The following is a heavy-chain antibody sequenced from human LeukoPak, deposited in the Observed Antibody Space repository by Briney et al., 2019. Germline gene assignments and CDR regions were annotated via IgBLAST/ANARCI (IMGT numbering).Heavy chain of an antibody. CDR2: IYTSGST. CDR1: GGSISSGSYY. Sequence: PSETLSLTCTVSGGSISSGSYYWSWIRQPAGKGLEWIGRIYTSGSTNYNPSLKSRVTISVDTSKNQFSLKLSSVTVADTAVYYCARVYSYGIYYYYMDVWGKGTTVTVSS. J-gene: IGHJ6*03. D-gene: IGHD5-18*01. CDR3: ARVYSYGIYYYYMDV. V-gene: IGHV4-61*02.